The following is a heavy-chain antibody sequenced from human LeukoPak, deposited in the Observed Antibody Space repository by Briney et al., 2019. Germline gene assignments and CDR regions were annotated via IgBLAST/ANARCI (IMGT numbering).Heavy chain of an antibody. Sequence: TGGSLRLSCAASGFTFSSYWMHWVRQAPGKGLVWVSRINSDGSSTSYADPVKGRFTISRDSAKNTLYLQMNSLRAEDTAVYYCAREREVTRHYAFDIWGQGTMVTVS. CDR1: GFTFSSYW. V-gene: IGHV3-74*01. CDR3: AREREVTRHYAFDI. D-gene: IGHD4-17*01. J-gene: IGHJ3*02. CDR2: INSDGSST.